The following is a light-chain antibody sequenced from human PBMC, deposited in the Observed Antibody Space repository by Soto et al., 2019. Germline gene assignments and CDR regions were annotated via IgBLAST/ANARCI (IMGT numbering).Light chain of an antibody. Sequence: SGLTQPASVSGYPGQSITISCTGTSSDVGGYNYVSWYQQHPGKAPKLMIYDVSNRPSGVSNRFSGSKSGNTASLTISGLQAEHEADYYCSSYTSSSTYVFGTGTKVTVL. CDR2: DVS. V-gene: IGLV2-14*01. J-gene: IGLJ1*01. CDR3: SSYTSSSTYV. CDR1: SSDVGGYNY.